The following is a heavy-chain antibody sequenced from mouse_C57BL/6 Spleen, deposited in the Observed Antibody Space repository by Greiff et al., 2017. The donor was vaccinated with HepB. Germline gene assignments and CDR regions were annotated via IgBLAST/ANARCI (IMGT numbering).Heavy chain of an antibody. V-gene: IGHV1-54*01. Sequence: QVQLKESGAELVRPGTSVKVSCKASGYAFTNYLIEWVKQRPGQGLEWIGVINPGSGGTNYNEKFKGKATLTADKSSSTAYMQLSSLTSEDSAVYFCAREESDWGQGTTLTVSS. CDR2: INPGSGGT. J-gene: IGHJ2*01. CDR3: AREESD. CDR1: GYAFTNYL.